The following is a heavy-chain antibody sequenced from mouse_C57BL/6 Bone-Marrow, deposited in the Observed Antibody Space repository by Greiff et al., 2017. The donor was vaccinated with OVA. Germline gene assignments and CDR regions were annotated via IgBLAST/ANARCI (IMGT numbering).Heavy chain of an antibody. CDR1: GYTFTSYG. J-gene: IGHJ4*01. CDR3: GVRSYDYAMDY. Sequence: QVQLKESGAELARPGASVKLSCKASGYTFTSYGISWVKQRTGQGLEWIGEIYPRSGNTYYNETFKGKATLTADKSSSTAYMELRSLTSEDSAVYFCGVRSYDYAMDYWGQGTSVTVSS. D-gene: IGHD1-1*01. V-gene: IGHV1-81*01. CDR2: IYPRSGNT.